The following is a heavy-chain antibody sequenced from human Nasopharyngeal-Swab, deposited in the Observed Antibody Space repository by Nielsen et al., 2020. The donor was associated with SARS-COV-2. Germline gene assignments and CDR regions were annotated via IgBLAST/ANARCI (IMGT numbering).Heavy chain of an antibody. D-gene: IGHD1-14*01. J-gene: IGHJ6*02. CDR1: GFTFSSYW. V-gene: IGHV3-74*01. CDR3: ARVGNRYYYGMDV. Sequence: GALKISCAASGFTFSSYWMHWVRQAPGKGLVWVSRINSDGSSTSYADSVKGRFTISRDNAKNTLYLQMNSLRAEDTAVYYCARVGNRYYYGMDVWGQGTTVTVSS. CDR2: INSDGSST.